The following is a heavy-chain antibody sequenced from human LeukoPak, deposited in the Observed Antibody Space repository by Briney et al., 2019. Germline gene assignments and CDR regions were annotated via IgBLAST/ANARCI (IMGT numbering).Heavy chain of an antibody. CDR2: IHPEGNEK. V-gene: IGHV3-7*01. CDR3: ARDLYSSLTN. D-gene: IGHD4-11*01. Sequence: GGSLRLSCAVSGFTFSNFWMSWVRQAPGRGLEWVANIHPEGNEKYHVESVKGRFTISRDNAKNSLYLQMNSLRAEDAAVYYCARDLYSSLTNWGQGTLVTVSS. J-gene: IGHJ4*02. CDR1: GFTFSNFW.